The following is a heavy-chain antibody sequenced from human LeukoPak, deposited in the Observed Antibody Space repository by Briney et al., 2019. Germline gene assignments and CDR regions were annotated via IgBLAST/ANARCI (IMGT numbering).Heavy chain of an antibody. Sequence: GGSLRLSCAASGFTFSSYAMSWVRQAPGKGLEWVSAISGSGGSTYYADSVKGRFTISRDNSKNTLYLQMNSLRAEDTAAYYCAKPYYYDSSGYRTLDAFDIWGQGTMVTVSS. D-gene: IGHD3-22*01. CDR3: AKPYYYDSSGYRTLDAFDI. CDR2: ISGSGGST. J-gene: IGHJ3*02. V-gene: IGHV3-23*01. CDR1: GFTFSSYA.